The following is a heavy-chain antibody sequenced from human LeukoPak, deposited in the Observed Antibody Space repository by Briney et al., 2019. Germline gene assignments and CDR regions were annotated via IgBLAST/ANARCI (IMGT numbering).Heavy chain of an antibody. Sequence: GASVKVSCKASGGTFSSYAITWVRQAPGQGLEWMGRIIPILGIANYAQKFQGRVTITAGKSTSTVYMELSSLRSEDTAVYYCATMLDGYDRTDFDYWGQGTLVTVSS. CDR1: GGTFSSYA. J-gene: IGHJ4*02. CDR2: IIPILGIA. D-gene: IGHD5-12*01. CDR3: ATMLDGYDRTDFDY. V-gene: IGHV1-69*04.